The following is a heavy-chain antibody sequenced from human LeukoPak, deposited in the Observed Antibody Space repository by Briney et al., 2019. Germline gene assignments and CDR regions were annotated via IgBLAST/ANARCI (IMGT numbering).Heavy chain of an antibody. Sequence: ASVKVSCKASGYMFTNNWIHWVRQAPGQGLDWMGVINPADSRTFYAQKLQDRVTLTTDMSATSIYMELSSLRSEDTAVYYCARDHSNTRTWWFDPWGQGTLVIVSS. J-gene: IGHJ5*02. D-gene: IGHD2/OR15-2a*01. V-gene: IGHV1-46*04. CDR2: INPADSRT. CDR3: ARDHSNTRTWWFDP. CDR1: GYMFTNNW.